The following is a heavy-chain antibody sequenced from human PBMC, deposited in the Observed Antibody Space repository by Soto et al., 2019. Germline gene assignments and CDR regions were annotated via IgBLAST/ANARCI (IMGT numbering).Heavy chain of an antibody. CDR3: ARAGDIVVVPAALLHDAFDI. V-gene: IGHV4-31*03. CDR1: GGSISSGGYY. J-gene: IGHJ3*02. D-gene: IGHD2-2*01. CDR2: IYYSGST. Sequence: SETLSLTCTVPGGSISSGGYYRSWIRQHPGKGLEWIGYIYYSGSTYYNPSLKSRVTIPVDTSKNQFSLKLSSVTAADTAVYYCARAGDIVVVPAALLHDAFDIWGQGTMVTVSS.